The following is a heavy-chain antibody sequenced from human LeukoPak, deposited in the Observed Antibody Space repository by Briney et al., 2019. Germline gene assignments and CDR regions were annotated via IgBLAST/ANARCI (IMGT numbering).Heavy chain of an antibody. Sequence: PGGSLRLYCAASGFTFSNAWMSWVRQAPGKGLEWVGRIKSKNDGGTTDYAAPVKGRFTISRDDSKNTLYLQINSLKTEDTAVYYCTSRAGYYEEDGMDVWGQGTTVTVSS. D-gene: IGHD3-9*01. CDR2: IKSKNDGGTT. CDR3: TSRAGYYEEDGMDV. V-gene: IGHV3-15*01. CDR1: GFTFSNAW. J-gene: IGHJ6*02.